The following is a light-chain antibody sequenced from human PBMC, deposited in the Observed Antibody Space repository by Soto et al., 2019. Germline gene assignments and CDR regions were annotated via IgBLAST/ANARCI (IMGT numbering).Light chain of an antibody. CDR3: RQYGSSPWT. J-gene: IGKJ1*01. V-gene: IGKV3-20*01. CDR2: GAS. Sequence: EIVLTQSPGTLSLSPGERATLSCRASQSVSSSYLAWYQPKPGQAPRLLIYGASSRATGIPDRFSGSGSGTDFTLTISRLEPEDFAVYYCRQYGSSPWTFGQGTKVAIK. CDR1: QSVSSSY.